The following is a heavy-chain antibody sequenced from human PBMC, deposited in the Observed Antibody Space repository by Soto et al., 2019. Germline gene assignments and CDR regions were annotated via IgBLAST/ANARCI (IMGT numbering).Heavy chain of an antibody. CDR2: TYYRSRWYH. CDR1: GDSISSNSAA. Sequence: PSQTLSLTCAISGDSISSNSAAWNWITQSPSRGFEWLGRTYYRSRWYHDYAVSVKSRIIINPDPSKNQVSLQLNSVTPDDTAVYCCASYRYDYWGQGTVVTVSS. CDR3: ASYRYDY. D-gene: IGHD4-4*01. V-gene: IGHV6-1*01. J-gene: IGHJ4*02.